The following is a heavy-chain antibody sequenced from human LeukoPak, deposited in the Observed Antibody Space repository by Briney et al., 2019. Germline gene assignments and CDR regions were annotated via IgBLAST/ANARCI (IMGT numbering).Heavy chain of an antibody. CDR3: ARGVQYPYWYFDL. D-gene: IGHD2/OR15-2a*01. CDR1: GGSISSYY. V-gene: IGHV4-59*08. CDR2: IYYSGST. J-gene: IGHJ2*01. Sequence: PSETLSLTCTVSGGSISSYYWSWIRQPPGKGLEWIGYIYYSGSTNYNPSLKSRVTISVDTSKNQFSLKLSSVTAADTAVYYCARGVQYPYWYFDLWGRGTLVTVSS.